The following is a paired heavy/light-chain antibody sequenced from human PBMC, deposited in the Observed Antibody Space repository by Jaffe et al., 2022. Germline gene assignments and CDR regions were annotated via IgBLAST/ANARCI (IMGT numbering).Heavy chain of an antibody. D-gene: IGHD5-12*01. Sequence: QVQLVQSGAEVKKPGASVKVSCKASGYTFTSYAMHWVRQAPGQRLEWMGWINAGNGNTKYSQKFQGRVTITRDTSASTAYMELSSLRSEDTAVYYCARGQLLIVATIHTRAEYFQHWGQGTLVTVSS. CDR1: GYTFTSYA. J-gene: IGHJ1*01. CDR3: ARGQLLIVATIHTRAEYFQH. CDR2: INAGNGNT. V-gene: IGHV1-3*01.
Light chain of an antibody. V-gene: IGKV1-5*03. J-gene: IGKJ1*01. CDR2: KAS. CDR1: QSISSW. CDR3: QQYNSYSAWT. Sequence: DIQMTQSPSTLSASVGDRVTITCRASQSISSWLAWYQQKPGKAPKLLIYKASSLESGVPSRFSGSGSGTEFTLTISSLQPDDFATYYCQQYNSYSAWTFGQGTKVEIK.